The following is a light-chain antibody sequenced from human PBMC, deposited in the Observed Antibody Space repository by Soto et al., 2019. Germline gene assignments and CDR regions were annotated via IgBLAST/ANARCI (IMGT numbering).Light chain of an antibody. CDR1: SSDVGSYNL. J-gene: IGLJ3*02. V-gene: IGLV2-23*01. CDR2: EDS. Sequence: QSALTQPASVSGSPGQSITISCTGTSSDVGSYNLVSWYQQHPGKAPKLIIYEDSKRPSGVSNRFSGSKSDNTASLTISGLQAEDEADYYCCSYASSATWVFGGGTKLTVL. CDR3: CSYASSATWV.